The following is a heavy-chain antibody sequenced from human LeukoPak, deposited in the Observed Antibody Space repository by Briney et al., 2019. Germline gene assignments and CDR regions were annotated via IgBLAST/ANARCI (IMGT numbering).Heavy chain of an antibody. V-gene: IGHV1-18*01. CDR1: GYTFTNYG. Sequence: GASVKVSCKASGYTFTNYGISWVRQAPGQGLEWMGWISGYNGDTKYAQKVQGRVTMTTDKFTSTAYMELRSLRSDDTAVSYCARCYGSGRWALDIWGQGTMVTVSS. D-gene: IGHD3-10*01. CDR2: ISGYNGDT. J-gene: IGHJ3*02. CDR3: ARCYGSGRWALDI.